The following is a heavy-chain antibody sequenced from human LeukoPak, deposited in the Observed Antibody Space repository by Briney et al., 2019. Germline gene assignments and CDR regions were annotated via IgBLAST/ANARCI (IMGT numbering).Heavy chain of an antibody. D-gene: IGHD2-15*01. J-gene: IGHJ4*02. V-gene: IGHV3-30*02. Sequence: HPGGSLRLSCAASGFTFSSYGMHWVRQAPGKGLEWVAFIRYDGSNKYYADSVKGRFTISRDNSKNTLYLQMNSLRAEDTAVYYCAKDNIVVVVAATLDYWGQGTLVTVSS. CDR1: GFTFSSYG. CDR2: IRYDGSNK. CDR3: AKDNIVVVVAATLDY.